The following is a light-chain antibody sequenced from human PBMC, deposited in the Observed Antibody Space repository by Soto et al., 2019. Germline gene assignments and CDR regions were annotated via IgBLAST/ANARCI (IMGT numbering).Light chain of an antibody. V-gene: IGKV3-15*01. CDR2: ATS. Sequence: EIVMTQSPATLSVSPGERATLSCRASRSVDTDLAWYQQKPGQAPRLLVFATSARATGVPDRFRGSRSGTDFTLTISSLQPEDSATYYCHQYYNRPPWTFGQGTKVEI. CDR3: HQYYNRPPWT. CDR1: RSVDTD. J-gene: IGKJ1*01.